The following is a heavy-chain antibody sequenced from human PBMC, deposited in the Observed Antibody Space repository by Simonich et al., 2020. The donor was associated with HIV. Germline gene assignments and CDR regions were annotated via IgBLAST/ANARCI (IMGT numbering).Heavy chain of an antibody. V-gene: IGHV1-69*13. D-gene: IGHD6-13*01. Sequence: QVQLVQSGAEVKKPGSSVKVSCKASGVTFNSQAFSWVRQAPGQGLAWMGGIIPLFGTPNYAQKFQGRVTITADESTSTTYLELSGLRSEDTAVYYCARSIVAAGFGGAFDIWGQGTMVTVSS. J-gene: IGHJ3*02. CDR2: IIPLFGTP. CDR3: ARSIVAAGFGGAFDI. CDR1: GVTFNSQA.